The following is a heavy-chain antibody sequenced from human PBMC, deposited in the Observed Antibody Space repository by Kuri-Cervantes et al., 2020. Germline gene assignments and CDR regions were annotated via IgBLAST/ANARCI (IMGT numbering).Heavy chain of an antibody. CDR2: ISGSGGDI. CDR3: AKGGFGERSFDY. D-gene: IGHD3-10*01. CDR1: GFTFSAHY. Sequence: GESLKISCVASGFTFSAHYMSWIRQAPGKGLEWVAYISGSGGDINYADSVKGRFTISRDNAKNSLSLQMNSLRAEDTALYYCAKGGFGERSFDYWGQGTLVTVSS. J-gene: IGHJ4*02. V-gene: IGHV3-11*05.